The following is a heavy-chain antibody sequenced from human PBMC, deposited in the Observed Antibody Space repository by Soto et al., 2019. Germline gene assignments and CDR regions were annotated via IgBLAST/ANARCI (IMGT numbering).Heavy chain of an antibody. CDR1: GFTFSSYA. CDR3: AKRSGSSSSFDY. J-gene: IGHJ4*02. CDR2: ISGSGGST. V-gene: IGHV3-23*01. D-gene: IGHD6-6*01. Sequence: EVQLLEPGGGLVQPGGSLRLSCAASGFTFSSYAMSWVRQAPGKGLEWVSAISGSGGSTYYADSVKGRFTISRDNSKNTLYLQMNSLRAEDTAVYYCAKRSGSSSSFDYWGQGTLVTVSS.